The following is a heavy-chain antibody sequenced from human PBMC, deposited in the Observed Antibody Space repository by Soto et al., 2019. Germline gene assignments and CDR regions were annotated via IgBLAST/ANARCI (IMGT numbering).Heavy chain of an antibody. CDR1: GFTVNNIF. J-gene: IGHJ4*02. Sequence: EVQVVESGGGLFEPGGSLRLSCAVSGFTVNNIFMTWVRQAPGKGLEWVSVISSDGSTYYADSVKGRFTISRDNSKNTLFLEMRSLRAGHTAVYYCARDIFGGSYDFWHGGQGTLVTVSS. V-gene: IGHV3-66*01. CDR2: ISSDGST. D-gene: IGHD3-3*01. CDR3: ARDIFGGSYDFWH.